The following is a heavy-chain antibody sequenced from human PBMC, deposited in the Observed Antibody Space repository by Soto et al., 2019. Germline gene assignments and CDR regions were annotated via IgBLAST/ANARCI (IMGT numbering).Heavy chain of an antibody. CDR2: ISYDGSNR. V-gene: IGHV3-30*19. CDR3: ARHYSLTYSSSSFDY. D-gene: IGHD6-6*01. J-gene: IGHJ4*02. Sequence: GGAQGLSCAASRVTFSSYSMDLVRQAPGKGLEWVAVISYDGSNRYYADSVKGRFPISRDNSKNTLYLQMNSLRAEDTAVYYCARHYSLTYSSSSFDYWGQGTLVTVSS. CDR1: RVTFSSYS.